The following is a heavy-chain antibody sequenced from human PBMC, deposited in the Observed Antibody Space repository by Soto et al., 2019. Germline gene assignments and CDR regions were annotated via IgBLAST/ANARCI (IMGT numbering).Heavy chain of an antibody. CDR1: GDSVYSNRDA. V-gene: IGHV6-1*01. D-gene: IGHD5-18*01. Sequence: PSQTVARTCAIFGDSVYSNRDAWNGIRHSPSRALEVLGSTYYSSKWYNDYAVSVKSRITINPDTSKNQFSLQLNSVTPEDTDAYFCASEREDTATSCYYYCIDVRDQESTVTVSS. J-gene: IGHJ6*02. CDR2: TYYSSKWYN. CDR3: ASEREDTATSCYYYCIDV.